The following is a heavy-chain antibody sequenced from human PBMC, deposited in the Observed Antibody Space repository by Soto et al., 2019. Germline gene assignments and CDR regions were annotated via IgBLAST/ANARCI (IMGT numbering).Heavy chain of an antibody. V-gene: IGHV1-8*01. Sequence: QVQLVQSGAEVKEPGASLKVPCKASGYTFTSYDINWVRQATGQGLEWMGWMNSNSGNTGYAQKFQGRVTMTRDTSKTTAYLELSSLRSEDTAVYYCARKIPDTGGFDYWGQGVLVTVSS. D-gene: IGHD2-8*02. CDR3: ARKIPDTGGFDY. J-gene: IGHJ4*02. CDR2: MNSNSGNT. CDR1: GYTFTSYD.